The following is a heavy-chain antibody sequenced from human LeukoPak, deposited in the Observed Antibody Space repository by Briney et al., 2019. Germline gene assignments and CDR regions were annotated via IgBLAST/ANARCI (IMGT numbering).Heavy chain of an antibody. Sequence: GESLKISCKGSGYCFTSYWIGWVRQIPGKGLEWRWIIYPGDSDARYRPSFQGQVTISADKSISTAYLQWSSLKASDTAMYYCARRSMAVRGYSGYDYDYWGQGTLVTVSS. V-gene: IGHV5-51*01. J-gene: IGHJ4*02. CDR3: ARRSMAVRGYSGYDYDY. CDR2: IYPGDSDA. D-gene: IGHD5-12*01. CDR1: GYCFTSYW.